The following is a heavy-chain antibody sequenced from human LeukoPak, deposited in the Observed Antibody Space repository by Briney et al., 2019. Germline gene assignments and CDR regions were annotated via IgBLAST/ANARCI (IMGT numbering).Heavy chain of an antibody. CDR3: AKDQESYDSWSGYYLD. D-gene: IGHD3-3*01. J-gene: IGHJ4*02. CDR1: GFTFSSCA. V-gene: IGHV3-23*01. Sequence: GGSLRLSCAASGFTFSSCAMSWVRQASGKGLEYVSAISGNGRNTYYADSVKGRFTISRDNSQNTLYLQMNSLRAEDTAIYYCAKDQESYDSWSGYYLDWGQGTVVTVSS. CDR2: ISGNGRNT.